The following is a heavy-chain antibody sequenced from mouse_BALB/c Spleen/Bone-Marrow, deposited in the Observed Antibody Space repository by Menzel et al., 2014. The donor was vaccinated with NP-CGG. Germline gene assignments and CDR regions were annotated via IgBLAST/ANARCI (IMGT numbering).Heavy chain of an antibody. CDR1: GYSFTGYY. CDR3: PFFFGAKAMDY. Sequence: LVKTGASVKISCKASGYSFTGYYMHWVKQSHGKSLEWIGYISCYNGATSYNQKFKGKATFTVDTSSSTAYMQFNSLTSEDSAFSSSPFFFGAKAMDYWGRGTSVTVSS. D-gene: IGHD6-1*01. CDR2: ISCYNGAT. J-gene: IGHJ4*01. V-gene: IGHV1S34*01.